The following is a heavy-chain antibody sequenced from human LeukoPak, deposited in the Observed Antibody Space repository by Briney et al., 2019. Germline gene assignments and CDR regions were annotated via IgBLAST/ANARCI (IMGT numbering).Heavy chain of an antibody. J-gene: IGHJ4*02. V-gene: IGHV3-23*01. CDR1: GFTFSYYA. D-gene: IGHD4-23*01. CDR2: ISGSGDST. CDR3: AKTRGSAVVNPVDY. Sequence: GGSLRLSCEASGFTFSYYAMSWVRQAPAKGLEWVSGISGSGDSTYYTDSVKGRFTISRDNSKNTLYLQMNSLRAEDTAVFYCAKTRGSAVVNPVDYWGQGTLVTVSS.